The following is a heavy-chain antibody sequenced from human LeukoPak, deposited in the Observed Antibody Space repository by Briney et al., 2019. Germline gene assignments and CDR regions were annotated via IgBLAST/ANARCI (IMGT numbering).Heavy chain of an antibody. V-gene: IGHV1-8*02. Sequence: ASVKVSCKASGYTFTGYYMHWVRQAPGQGLEWMGWMNPNSGNTGYAQRFQGRVTMTRNTSISTAYMELSSLRSEDTAVYYCARAYSSGLIDYWGQGTLVTVSS. J-gene: IGHJ4*02. CDR3: ARAYSSGLIDY. CDR2: MNPNSGNT. CDR1: GYTFTGYY. D-gene: IGHD6-19*01.